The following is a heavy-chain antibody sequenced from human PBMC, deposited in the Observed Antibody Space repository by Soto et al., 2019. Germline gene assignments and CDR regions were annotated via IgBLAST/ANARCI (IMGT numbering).Heavy chain of an antibody. CDR2: SRDKGNSYST. J-gene: IGHJ4*02. V-gene: IGHV3-72*01. CDR3: TRTIPETTSSDY. CDR1: GFTFSDYY. Sequence: EVQLVESGGGLVQPGGSLRLSCAGSGFTFSDYYIDWVRQAPGKGLEWVGRSRDKGNSYSTDYAASVKGRFTVSRDASKNSVYLPMNSLKSEDTSMYYCTRTIPETTSSDYWGQGTPVTVSS. D-gene: IGHD1-7*01.